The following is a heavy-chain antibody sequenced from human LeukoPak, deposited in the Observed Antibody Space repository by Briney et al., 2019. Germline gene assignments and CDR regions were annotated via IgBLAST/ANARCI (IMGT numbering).Heavy chain of an antibody. V-gene: IGHV3-74*01. Sequence: GGSLRLSCVGSGFTFSSYWMHWVRQAPGKGLVWVSRIKTDGSVITYADSVKGRFTISRDNAKNALYLQMNSLRAEDTAVYFCSRDYTPNGSPFWFDPRGQGTLVTVSS. D-gene: IGHD5-18*01. CDR1: GFTFSSYW. J-gene: IGHJ5*02. CDR3: SRDYTPNGSPFWFDP. CDR2: IKTDGSVI.